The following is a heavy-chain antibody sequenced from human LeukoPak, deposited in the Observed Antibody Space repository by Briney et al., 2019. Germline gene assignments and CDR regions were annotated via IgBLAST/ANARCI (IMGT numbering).Heavy chain of an antibody. CDR3: ARDLGGSGSYYRGLFDY. Sequence: SVKVSCKASGGTFSSYAISRVRQAPGQGLEWMRGIIPIFGTANYAQKFQGRVTITADKSTSTAYMELSSLRSEDTAVYYCARDLGGSGSYYRGLFDYWGQGTLVTVSS. J-gene: IGHJ4*02. D-gene: IGHD3-10*01. CDR2: IIPIFGTA. CDR1: GGTFSSYA. V-gene: IGHV1-69*06.